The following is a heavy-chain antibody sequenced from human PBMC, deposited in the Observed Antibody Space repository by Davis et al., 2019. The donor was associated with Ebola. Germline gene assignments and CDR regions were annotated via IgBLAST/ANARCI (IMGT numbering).Heavy chain of an antibody. V-gene: IGHV3-7*03. J-gene: IGHJ4*02. Sequence: GESLKISCAASGLSLSSLGMSWVRQAPGKGLEWVATIKKDGVQKYYVGSVKGRFIISRDNAKNSLYLQMNSLRDEDTAVYYCAKLVSGYWGQGTLVSVSS. CDR2: IKKDGVQK. CDR3: AKLVSGY. D-gene: IGHD3-22*01. CDR1: GLSLSSLG.